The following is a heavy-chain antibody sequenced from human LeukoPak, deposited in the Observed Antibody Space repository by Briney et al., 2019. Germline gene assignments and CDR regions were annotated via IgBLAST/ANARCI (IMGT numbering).Heavy chain of an antibody. CDR2: VYWDEDK. J-gene: IGHJ4*02. Sequence: SGPTLVKPTQTLTLTCTFSGFSLSTTGVGVAWIRQPPGKALEWLALVYWDEDKHYTPSLQSRLTVTKDTSRSRVVLTLNNLDPVDTATYYCARRPNDYDSGGFPKYYFDYWGQGALVTVSS. V-gene: IGHV2-5*02. D-gene: IGHD3-22*01. CDR3: ARRPNDYDSGGFPKYYFDY. CDR1: GFSLSTTGVG.